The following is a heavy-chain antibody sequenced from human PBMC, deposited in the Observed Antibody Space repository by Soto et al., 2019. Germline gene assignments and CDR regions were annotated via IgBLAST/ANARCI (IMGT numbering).Heavy chain of an antibody. D-gene: IGHD1-7*01. V-gene: IGHV6-1*01. CDR2: TYYRSKWYN. CDR1: GDSVSSNSAA. Sequence: SQTLSLTCAISGDSVSSNSAAWNWIRQSPSRGLEWLGRTYYRSKWYNDYAVSVKSRITINPDTSKNQFSLQLNSVTPEDTAVYYCARDDRRMSGTTGYYYMDVWGKGTTVTVSS. J-gene: IGHJ6*03. CDR3: ARDDRRMSGTTGYYYMDV.